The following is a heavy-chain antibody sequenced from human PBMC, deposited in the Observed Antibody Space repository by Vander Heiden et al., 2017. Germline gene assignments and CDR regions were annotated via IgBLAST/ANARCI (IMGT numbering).Heavy chain of an antibody. CDR2: IKSKTGGGTT. Sequence: EVQLVESGGGLVKPGGSLRLSCAVSGFTFNSAWMSRVRRAPGKGLEWVGRIKSKTGGGTTDYAAPVKGRFTISRDDSKKTLYLQMNSLKTEDTAMYYCTTGTVWGQGTMVTVSS. V-gene: IGHV3-15*01. CDR3: TTGTV. CDR1: GFTFNSAW. J-gene: IGHJ3*01.